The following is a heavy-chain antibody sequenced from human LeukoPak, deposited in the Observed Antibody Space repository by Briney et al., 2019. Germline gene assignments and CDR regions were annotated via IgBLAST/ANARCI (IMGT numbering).Heavy chain of an antibody. D-gene: IGHD3-10*02. V-gene: IGHV3-13*01. CDR1: GFTFSTYD. CDR2: IDTAGDT. J-gene: IGHJ6*04. CDR3: AELGITMIGGV. Sequence: GGSLRLSCVASGFTFSTYDMHWVRQATGKGLEWVSAIDTAGDTYYPGSVKGRFTISRDNAKNSLYLQMNSLRAEDTAVYYCAELGITMIGGVWGKGTTVTISS.